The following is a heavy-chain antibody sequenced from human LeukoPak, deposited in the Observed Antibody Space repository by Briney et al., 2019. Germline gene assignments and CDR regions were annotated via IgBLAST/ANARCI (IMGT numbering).Heavy chain of an antibody. CDR3: ARVRVDYYYFRDV. J-gene: IGHJ6*03. CDR2: IIPIFGTA. CDR1: VGTFSSYA. Sequence: ASVKVSCKASVGTFSSYAISWVRQAPGQGLEWMGGIIPIFGTANYAQKFQGRVTITTDESTSTAYMELSNLRSEDTAVYYCARVRVDYYYFRDVWGKGTTVSVSS. V-gene: IGHV1-69*05.